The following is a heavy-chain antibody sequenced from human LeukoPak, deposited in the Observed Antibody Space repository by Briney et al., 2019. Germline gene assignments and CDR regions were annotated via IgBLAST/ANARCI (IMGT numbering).Heavy chain of an antibody. Sequence: GGSLRLSCAASGFTFSSYWMSWVRQAPVKGLEWVANIKQDGSEKYYVDSVKGRFTISRDNAKNSLYLQMNSLRAEDTAVYYCASSSWYPPNFDYWGQGTLVTVSS. CDR3: ASSSWYPPNFDY. J-gene: IGHJ4*02. V-gene: IGHV3-7*01. CDR2: IKQDGSEK. D-gene: IGHD6-13*01. CDR1: GFTFSSYW.